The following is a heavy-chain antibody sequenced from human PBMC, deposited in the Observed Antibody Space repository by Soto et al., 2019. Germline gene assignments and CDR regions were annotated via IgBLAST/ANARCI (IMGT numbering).Heavy chain of an antibody. V-gene: IGHV4-31*03. Sequence: PSETLSLTCTVSGGSISSGGYYWSWIRQHPGKGLEWIGYIYYSGSTYYNPSLKSRVTISVDTSKNQFSLKLSSVTAADTAVYYCAGSLKALYYLSFDPWGQGTLVTVSS. CDR2: IYYSGST. CDR1: GGSISSGGYY. CDR3: AGSLKALYYLSFDP. J-gene: IGHJ5*02. D-gene: IGHD3-10*01.